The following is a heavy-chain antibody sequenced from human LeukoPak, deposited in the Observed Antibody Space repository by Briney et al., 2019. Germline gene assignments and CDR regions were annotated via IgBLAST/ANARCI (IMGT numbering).Heavy chain of an antibody. CDR2: IGSKAYGGTT. D-gene: IGHD6-13*01. V-gene: IGHV3-49*03. CDR1: GFTFGDYA. Sequence: GGSLRLSCTASGFTFGDYAMSWFRQAPGKGLEWVGFIGSKAYGGTTEYAASVKGRFTISRDDSKSIAYLQMNSLKTEDTAVYYCTRDGDHSSSWFLGYGMDVWGQGTTVTVSS. J-gene: IGHJ6*02. CDR3: TRDGDHSSSWFLGYGMDV.